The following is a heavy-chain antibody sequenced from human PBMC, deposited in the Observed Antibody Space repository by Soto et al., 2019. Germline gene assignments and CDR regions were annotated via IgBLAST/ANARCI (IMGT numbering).Heavy chain of an antibody. J-gene: IGHJ4*02. CDR1: GFTFDDYA. D-gene: IGHD3-3*01. CDR3: SISKFGFWRGYYSDRAFDH. V-gene: IGHV3-9*01. Sequence: EVQLVESGGGLVQPGNSLRLSCAGSGFTFDDYAMHWVRQAPGKGLEWVSGISYNSGSVGYADSVSGRFTISRDRAKQSLYLEMNSLKHEATAFYYCSISKFGFWRGYYSDRAFDHWGQGTLVTVSS. CDR2: ISYNSGSV.